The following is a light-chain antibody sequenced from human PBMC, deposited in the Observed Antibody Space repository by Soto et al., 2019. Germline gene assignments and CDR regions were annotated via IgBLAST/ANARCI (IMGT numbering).Light chain of an antibody. CDR2: GVS. J-gene: IGKJ1*01. CDR1: QSLSSNY. CDR3: HQYGSSPRT. V-gene: IGKV3-20*01. Sequence: EIVLTQSPGALSLSPGERATLSCRASQSLSSNYLAWYQQKPGQAPRLLIYGVSNRATGISDRFSGSGSGTDFTPTTSRLEPEDFAVYYGHQYGSSPRTFGQGTKGEIK.